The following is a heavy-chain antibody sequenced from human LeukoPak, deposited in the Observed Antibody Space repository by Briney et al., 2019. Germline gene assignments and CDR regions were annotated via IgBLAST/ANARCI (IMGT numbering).Heavy chain of an antibody. CDR3: ARSAYSNSWFIDY. J-gene: IGHJ4*02. D-gene: IGHD6-13*01. CDR1: GDSISGSSYY. V-gene: IGHV4-39*07. CDR2: MYYSGST. Sequence: SETLSLTCTVSGDSISGSSYYWGWIRQPPGKGLEWIGSMYYSGSTYYNPSLKSRVTISVDTSKNQFSLKLSSVTAADTAVYYCARSAYSNSWFIDYWGQGTLVTVSS.